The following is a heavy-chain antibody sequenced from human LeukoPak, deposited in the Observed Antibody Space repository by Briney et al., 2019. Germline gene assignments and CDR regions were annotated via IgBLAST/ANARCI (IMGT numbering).Heavy chain of an antibody. D-gene: IGHD3-22*01. Sequence: GGSLRLSCAASGFTFSSYSMNWVRQAPGKGLEWVSSISSSSSYIYYADSVKGRFTISRDNAKNSLYLQMNSLRAEDTAVYYCARDLDYYDSSGYPDYWGQGTLVTVSS. CDR3: ARDLDYYDSSGYPDY. V-gene: IGHV3-21*01. CDR1: GFTFSSYS. CDR2: ISSSSSYI. J-gene: IGHJ4*02.